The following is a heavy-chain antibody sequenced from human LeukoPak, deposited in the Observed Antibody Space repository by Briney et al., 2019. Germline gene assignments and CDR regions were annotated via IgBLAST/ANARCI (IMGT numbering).Heavy chain of an antibody. V-gene: IGHV4-30-4*01. Sequence: SETLSLTCTVSGGSISSGDYYWSWSRQPPGKGLEWIGYIYYSGSSYYSPSLKSRVTMSVDTSKNQFSLTLNSVTAADTAVYYCARYYCSATNCPGIDYWGQGTLVTVSS. CDR1: GGSISSGDYY. CDR2: IYYSGSS. J-gene: IGHJ4*02. D-gene: IGHD2-2*01. CDR3: ARYYCSATNCPGIDY.